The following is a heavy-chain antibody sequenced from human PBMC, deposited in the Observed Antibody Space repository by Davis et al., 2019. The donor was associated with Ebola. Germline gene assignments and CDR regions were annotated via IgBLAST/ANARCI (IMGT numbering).Heavy chain of an antibody. CDR3: ARAQFPTTSDY. J-gene: IGHJ4*02. D-gene: IGHD1-1*01. CDR1: GYTFTSYG. Sequence: ASVKVSCKASGYTFTSYGITWVRQAPGQGLEWMGWINPHNGNTNYAQNVQGRVTMTTDTSTSTAYMEVGILRSDDTAVYYCARAQFPTTSDYWGQGTLVTVSS. V-gene: IGHV1-18*04. CDR2: INPHNGNT.